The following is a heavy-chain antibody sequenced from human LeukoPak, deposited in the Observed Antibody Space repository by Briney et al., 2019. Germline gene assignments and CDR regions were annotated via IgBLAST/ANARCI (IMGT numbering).Heavy chain of an antibody. Sequence: PSETLSLTCAVYGGSFSGYYWSWIRQPPGKGLEWIGGINHSGSTNYNPSLKSRVTISVDTSKNQFSLKLSSVTAADTAVYYCARVIVVVPAASAYYYYGMDVWGKGTTVTVSS. D-gene: IGHD2-2*01. CDR1: GGSFSGYY. CDR3: ARVIVVVPAASAYYYYGMDV. CDR2: INHSGST. J-gene: IGHJ6*04. V-gene: IGHV4-34*01.